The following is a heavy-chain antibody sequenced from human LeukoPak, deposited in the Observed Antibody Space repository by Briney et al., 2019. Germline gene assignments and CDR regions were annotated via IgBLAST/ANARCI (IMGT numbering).Heavy chain of an antibody. CDR3: ARIDILTGFGRTNIPALPAD. J-gene: IGHJ4*02. Sequence: ASVKVSCNVSGYTLTELSMHWVRRAPGKGLEWMGGFDPEDGETIYAQKFQGRVTMTEDTSTDTAYMELSSLRSDDTAVYYCARIDILTGFGRTNIPALPADWGQGTLVTVSS. CDR2: FDPEDGET. CDR1: GYTLTELS. D-gene: IGHD3-9*01. V-gene: IGHV1-24*01.